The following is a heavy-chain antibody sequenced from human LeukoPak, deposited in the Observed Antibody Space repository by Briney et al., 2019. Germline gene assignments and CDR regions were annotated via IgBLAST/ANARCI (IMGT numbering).Heavy chain of an antibody. D-gene: IGHD6-6*01. CDR2: IYHSGST. CDR1: GGSISSYS. CDR3: ARTSIAARRANAFDI. Sequence: SETLSLTCTVSGGSISSYSWSWIRQPPGKGLEWIGYIYHSGSTYYNPSLKSRVTISVDRSKNQFSLKLSFVTAADTAVYYCARTSIAARRANAFDIWGQGTMVTVSS. V-gene: IGHV4-30-2*01. J-gene: IGHJ3*02.